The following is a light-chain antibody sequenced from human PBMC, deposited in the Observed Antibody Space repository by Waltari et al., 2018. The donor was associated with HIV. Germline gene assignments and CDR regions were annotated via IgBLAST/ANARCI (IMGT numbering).Light chain of an antibody. CDR2: WAS. CDR3: QQYYSSLMYT. V-gene: IGKV4-1*01. J-gene: IGKJ2*01. CDR1: QTILYNSNNKNY. Sequence: DFVMTQSPDSLAVSLGERATINCKSSQTILYNSNNKNYLAWYQQKPGQPPKLLIYWASTRASGVPDRFSGSGSGTDFTLTISSLQAEDVAVYYCQQYYSSLMYTFGQGTKLEI.